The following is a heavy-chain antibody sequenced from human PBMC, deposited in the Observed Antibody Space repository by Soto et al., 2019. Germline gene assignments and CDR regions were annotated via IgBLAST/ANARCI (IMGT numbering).Heavy chain of an antibody. CDR2: IIPIFGTA. Sequence: ASVKVSCKASGGTFSSYSISWVLQAPGQGLEWMGGIIPIFGTANYAQKFQGRVTITADESTSTAYMELSSLRSEDTAVYYCARSNGSAYYYGMDVWGQGTTVTVSS. CDR1: GGTFSSYS. D-gene: IGHD1-1*01. V-gene: IGHV1-69*13. J-gene: IGHJ6*02. CDR3: ARSNGSAYYYGMDV.